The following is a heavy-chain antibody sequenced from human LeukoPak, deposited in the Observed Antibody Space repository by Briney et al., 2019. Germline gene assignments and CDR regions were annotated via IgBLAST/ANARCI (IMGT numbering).Heavy chain of an antibody. CDR1: GYTFTSYG. D-gene: IGHD3-22*01. CDR2: ISAYNGNT. CDR3: ALYYYDSSGYYLLFDY. Sequence: ASVKVSCKASGYTFTSYGISWVRQAPGQGLEWMGWISAYNGNTNYAQKLQGRVTMTTDTSTSTAYMELRSLRSDDTAVYYRALYYYDSSGYYLLFDYWGQGTLVTVSS. J-gene: IGHJ4*02. V-gene: IGHV1-18*01.